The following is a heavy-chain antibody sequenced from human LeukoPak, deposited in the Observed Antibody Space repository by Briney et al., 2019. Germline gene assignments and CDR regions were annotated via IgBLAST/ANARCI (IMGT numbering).Heavy chain of an antibody. CDR1: GFTFSSHA. CDR3: ANLNIAAAGTFDY. CDR2: ISGSGGST. V-gene: IGHV3-23*01. J-gene: IGHJ4*02. Sequence: PGGSLRLSCAASGFTFSSHAMSWVRQAPGKGLEWVSAISGSGGSTYYADSVKGRFTISRDNSKNTLYLQMNSLRAEDTAVYYCANLNIAAAGTFDYWGQGTLVTVSS. D-gene: IGHD6-13*01.